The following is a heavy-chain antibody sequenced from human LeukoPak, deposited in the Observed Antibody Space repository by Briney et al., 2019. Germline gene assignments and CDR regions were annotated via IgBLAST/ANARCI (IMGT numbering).Heavy chain of an antibody. CDR3: ARDLPQIEY. J-gene: IGHJ4*02. CDR1: GFTFYDYD. Sequence: GGSLRLSCAASGFTFYDYDMSWVRQAPGKGLEWVSTINWNGGDTAYADSVKGRFTISRDNAKNSLYLQMNSLRAEDTALYYCARDLPQIEYWGQGTLVTVSS. D-gene: IGHD3-22*01. CDR2: INWNGGDT. V-gene: IGHV3-20*04.